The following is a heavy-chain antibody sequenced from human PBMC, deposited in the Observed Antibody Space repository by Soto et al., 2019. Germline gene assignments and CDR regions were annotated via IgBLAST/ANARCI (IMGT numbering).Heavy chain of an antibody. CDR1: GYNYTSYW. D-gene: IGHD2-2*01. CDR3: ARQEVPTVLFYYHMDV. J-gene: IGHJ6*02. CDR2: IYPGDSDT. V-gene: IGHV5-51*01. Sequence: GESLKISCKGFGYNYTSYWIGWVGQMPAKGLERMGIIYPGDSDTRYSPSFPGQVTISVDKPTSAAYLQWSSLKASDTAMYNSARQEVPTVLFYYHMDVWGQGTAVTVSS.